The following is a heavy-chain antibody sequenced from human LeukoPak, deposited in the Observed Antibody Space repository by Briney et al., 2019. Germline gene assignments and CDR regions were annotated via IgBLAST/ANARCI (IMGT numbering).Heavy chain of an antibody. D-gene: IGHD5-18*01. J-gene: IGHJ4*02. Sequence: PGGSLRLSCAASGFTFSSYAMSWVRQAPGKGLEGVSAISSSGGSKYYADSVKGRFTISRDNSKNTLYLQKNSLRAEDTAVYYCAKDEDPYNVDTSFDYWGQGTLVTVSS. CDR1: GFTFSSYA. V-gene: IGHV3-23*01. CDR2: ISSSGGSK. CDR3: AKDEDPYNVDTSFDY.